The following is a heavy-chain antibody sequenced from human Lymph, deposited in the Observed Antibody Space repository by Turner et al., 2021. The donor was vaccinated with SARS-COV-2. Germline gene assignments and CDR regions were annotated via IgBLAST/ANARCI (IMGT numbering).Heavy chain of an antibody. CDR1: GGTFSTYT. V-gene: IGHV1-69*01. D-gene: IGHD6-6*01. CDR2: IIPIFGTA. Sequence: QVQLVQSGAEVKKPGSSVKGSCKASGGTFSTYTISWVRQAPGQGLEWMGGIIPIFGTANYAQKFQGRVTITADESTSTAYMELSSLRSEDTAVYYCTRGETIAAHYDYWGQGTLVTVSS. J-gene: IGHJ4*02. CDR3: TRGETIAAHYDY.